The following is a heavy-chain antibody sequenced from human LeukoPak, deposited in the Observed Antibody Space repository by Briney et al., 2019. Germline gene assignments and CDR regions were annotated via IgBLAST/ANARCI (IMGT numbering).Heavy chain of an antibody. Sequence: GGSLRLSCAASGFTLSSYSMSWVRQAPGKGLEWVANIKEDGVEKNYVNSVKGRFTLSRDNGKNSLFLEMNSLRAEDTALYYCVRRAWLEYWGQGTPVTVSS. CDR3: VRRAWLEY. CDR2: IKEDGVEK. CDR1: GFTLSSYS. V-gene: IGHV3-7*04. J-gene: IGHJ4*02.